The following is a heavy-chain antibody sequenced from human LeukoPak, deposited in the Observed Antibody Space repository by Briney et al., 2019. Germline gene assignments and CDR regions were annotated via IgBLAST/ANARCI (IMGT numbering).Heavy chain of an antibody. CDR3: ARNYCSGGSCSDTAYYYYGLDV. CDR1: RYTFTSYS. J-gene: IGHJ6*02. D-gene: IGHD2-15*01. Sequence: ASVKVSCKACRYTFTSYSMHWVRQAPGQRLEWMGWINAGNGDTKYAQKFQGRVAFTRDTSASTAYMEVSSLRSEDTAVYYCARNYCSGGSCSDTAYYYYGLDVWGQGTTVTVSS. CDR2: INAGNGDT. V-gene: IGHV1-3*01.